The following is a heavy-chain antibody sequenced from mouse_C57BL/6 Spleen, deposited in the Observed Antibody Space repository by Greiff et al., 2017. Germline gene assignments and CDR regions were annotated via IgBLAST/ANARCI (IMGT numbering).Heavy chain of an antibody. CDR2: IHPNSGST. V-gene: IGHV1-64*01. CDR1: GYTFTSYW. CDR3: ARERDSKACLAY. Sequence: QVQLQQPGAELVKPGASVKLSCKASGYTFTSYWMHWVKQRPGQGLEWIGMIHPNSGSTNYNEKFKSKATLTVDKSSSTAYMQLSSLTSEDSAVYYGARERDSKACLAYGGKGTLVTVSA. J-gene: IGHJ3*01. D-gene: IGHD2-5*01.